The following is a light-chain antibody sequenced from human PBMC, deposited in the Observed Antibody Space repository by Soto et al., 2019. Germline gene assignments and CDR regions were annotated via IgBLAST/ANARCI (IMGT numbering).Light chain of an antibody. Sequence: QPASVSGSPGQSISISCTGTSSDVGAYNYVSWYQQHPGKAPKRVIYDVSDRPSGGSNRFSGSKSGNTASLTISGLQAEDEADYYCNSYTSTSTWVFGGGTKLTVL. CDR1: SSDVGAYNY. V-gene: IGLV2-14*01. J-gene: IGLJ3*02. CDR2: DVS. CDR3: NSYTSTSTWV.